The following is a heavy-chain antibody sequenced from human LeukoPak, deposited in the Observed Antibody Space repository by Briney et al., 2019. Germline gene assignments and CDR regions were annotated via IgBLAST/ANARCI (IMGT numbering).Heavy chain of an antibody. V-gene: IGHV3-73*01. CDR3: TRRFHDYVWGSYRYPDYGMDV. CDR2: IRSKANSYST. Sequence: GGSLVLSCAASGFTFSGSAMHLVRPASGKGVEWVGRIRSKANSYSTAYAASVKGRFTISRDDSKNTAYLQMNSLKTEDTAVYYCTRRFHDYVWGSYRYPDYGMDVWGQGTTVTVSS. CDR1: GFTFSGSA. J-gene: IGHJ6*02. D-gene: IGHD3-16*02.